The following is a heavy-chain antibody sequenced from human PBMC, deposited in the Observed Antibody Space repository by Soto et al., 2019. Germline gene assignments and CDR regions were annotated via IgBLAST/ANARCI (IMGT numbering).Heavy chain of an antibody. CDR1: GGSISSYY. D-gene: IGHD3-10*01. CDR2: IYYSGST. CDR3: ASRAGNDAFDI. J-gene: IGHJ3*02. Sequence: SETLSLTCTVSGGSISSYYWSWIRQPPGKGLEWIGYIYYSGSTNYNPSLKSRVTISVDTSKNQFSLKLSSVTAADTAVYYCASRAGNDAFDIWGQGTMVTVSS. V-gene: IGHV4-59*01.